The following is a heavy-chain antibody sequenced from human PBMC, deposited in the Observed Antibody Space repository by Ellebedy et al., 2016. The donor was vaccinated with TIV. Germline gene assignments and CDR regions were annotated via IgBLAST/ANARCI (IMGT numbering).Heavy chain of an antibody. V-gene: IGHV4-39*01. J-gene: IGHJ6*02. CDR2: IYYSGST. CDR3: ASGTYYYDSSGYSLYGMDV. CDR1: GGSISSSSYY. Sequence: SETLSLTCTVSGGSISSSSYYWGWIRQPPGKGLEWIGSIYYSGSTYYNPSLKSRVTMSVDTSRNQFSLNLSSVTAADTAVYYCASGTYYYDSSGYSLYGMDVWGQGTTVTVSS. D-gene: IGHD3-22*01.